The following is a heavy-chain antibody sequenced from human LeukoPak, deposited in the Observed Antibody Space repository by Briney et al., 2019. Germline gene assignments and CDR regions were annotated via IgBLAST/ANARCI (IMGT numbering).Heavy chain of an antibody. V-gene: IGHV1-46*01. J-gene: IGHJ4*02. CDR3: ARDSPRVYYGSGSYYNALGY. D-gene: IGHD3-10*01. CDR2: INPSGGST. CDR1: GYTFTSYY. Sequence: GASVKVSCKASGYTFTSYYMHWVRQAPGQGLEWMGIINPSGGSTSYAQKFQGRVTMTRDTSTSTVYMELSSLRSEDTTVYHCARDSPRVYYGSGSYYNALGYWGQGTLVTVSS.